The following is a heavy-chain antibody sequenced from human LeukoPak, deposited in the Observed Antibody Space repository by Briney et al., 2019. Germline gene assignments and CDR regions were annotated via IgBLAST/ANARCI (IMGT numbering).Heavy chain of an antibody. J-gene: IGHJ4*02. CDR2: ISGSGGST. Sequence: GGSLRLSCAVSGFTFNSHGMSWIRQAPGKGLEWVSAISGSGGSTYYADSVKGRFTISRDNSKNTLYLQMNSLRAEDTAVYYCAKRLPAASFDYWGQGTLVTVSS. CDR3: AKRLPAASFDY. CDR1: GFTFNSHG. V-gene: IGHV3-23*01. D-gene: IGHD2-2*01.